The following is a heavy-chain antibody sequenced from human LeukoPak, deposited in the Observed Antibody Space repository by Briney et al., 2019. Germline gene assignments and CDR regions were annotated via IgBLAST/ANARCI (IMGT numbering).Heavy chain of an antibody. CDR2: ISAYNGNT. D-gene: IGHD6-19*01. CDR1: GYTFTTYG. J-gene: IGHJ1*01. Sequence: GESLKVSCKASGYTFTTYGISWVRQAPGQGLEWMGWISAYNGNTNYAQKLQGRVTMTTDTSTSTAYMELSSLRSDDTAVYYCATDRSIDSSGWYVLYFQHWGQGTLVTVSS. V-gene: IGHV1-18*01. CDR3: ATDRSIDSSGWYVLYFQH.